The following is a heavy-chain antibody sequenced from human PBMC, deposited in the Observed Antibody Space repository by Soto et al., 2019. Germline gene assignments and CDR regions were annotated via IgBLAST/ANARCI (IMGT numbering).Heavy chain of an antibody. Sequence: SVKVSCKASGGTLSSFINYPINWVRQAPGQGLEWMGGIVPNVGTVNYAQKFQGRVTVTADKSTGTAYMELSSLRSEDTALYYCARRDTSGFLRYFDNWGQGTLVTVSS. CDR1: GGTLSSFINYP. CDR2: IVPNVGTV. CDR3: ARRDTSGFLRYFDN. J-gene: IGHJ4*03. V-gene: IGHV1-69*06. D-gene: IGHD3-3*01.